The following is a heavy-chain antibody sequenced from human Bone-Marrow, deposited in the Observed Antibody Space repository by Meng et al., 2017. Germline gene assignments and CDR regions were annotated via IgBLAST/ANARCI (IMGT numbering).Heavy chain of an antibody. V-gene: IGHV4-4*02. J-gene: IGHJ5*02. D-gene: IGHD3-3*01. CDR1: GASISSSHW. CDR2: IYHDGST. CDR3: ARAAYDIWSGYAP. Sequence: LQESGPGLGKPSGNLSLTCAGSGASISSSHWWGWVRQPAGKGLEWIGEIYHDGSTNYTPSLKSRVTISVDKSKNQFSLKLSSVTAADTAVYYCARAAYDIWSGYAPWGQGSLVTVSS.